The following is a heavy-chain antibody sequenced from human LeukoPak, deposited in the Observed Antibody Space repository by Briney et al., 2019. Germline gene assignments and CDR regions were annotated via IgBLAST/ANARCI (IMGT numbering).Heavy chain of an antibody. Sequence: GGSLRLSCVASGFRIDDYAMYWVRHALGKGLEWVSGISCNSGSIGYADSVKGRFTISRDNSKNSLYLQMNSLRTEDTALYYCAKDIAPRGAAGADDAFDIWGQGTMVTVSS. CDR2: ISCNSGSI. CDR1: GFRIDDYA. V-gene: IGHV3-9*01. D-gene: IGHD6-13*01. J-gene: IGHJ3*02. CDR3: AKDIAPRGAAGADDAFDI.